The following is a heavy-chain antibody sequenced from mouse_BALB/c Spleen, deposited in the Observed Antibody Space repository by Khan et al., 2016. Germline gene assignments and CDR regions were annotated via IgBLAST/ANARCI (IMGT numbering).Heavy chain of an antibody. Sequence: QVQLQQSGPSLVQPSQSLSISCTVSGFSLTSYGVHWVRQSPGKGLEWLGVIWRGGYTDYNTPFMSRLSITRDNSKSQVFFTMNSLQPDDTAIYYCAKEGGNWYFDVWGAGTTVTVSS. J-gene: IGHJ1*01. V-gene: IGHV2-5-1*01. CDR2: IWRGGYT. CDR3: AKEGGNWYFDV. CDR1: GFSLTSYG.